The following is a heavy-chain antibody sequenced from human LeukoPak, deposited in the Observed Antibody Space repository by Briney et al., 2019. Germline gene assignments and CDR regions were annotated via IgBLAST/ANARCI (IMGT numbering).Heavy chain of an antibody. J-gene: IGHJ4*02. Sequence: ASVKVSCKASGYTFTSYDINWVRQATGQGLEWMGWMNPNSGNTGYAQKFQGRVTMTRNTSISTAYMELSSLRSEDTAVYYCAREAYYYDSSGYYPVGPFDYWGQGTLVTVSS. V-gene: IGHV1-8*01. D-gene: IGHD3-22*01. CDR1: GYTFTSYD. CDR2: MNPNSGNT. CDR3: AREAYYYDSSGYYPVGPFDY.